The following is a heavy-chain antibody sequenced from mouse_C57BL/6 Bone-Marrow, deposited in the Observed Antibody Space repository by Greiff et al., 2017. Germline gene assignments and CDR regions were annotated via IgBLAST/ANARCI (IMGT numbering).Heavy chain of an antibody. CDR2: IDPSSGGT. CDR3: ARHGLGTVGAWRYFEV. V-gene: IGHV1-72*01. CDR1: GYTFTSYW. D-gene: IGHD1-1*01. Sequence: VQLQQPGAELVKPGASVKLSCKASGYTFTSYWMHWVKQRPGRGLEWIGRIDPSSGGTKYNEKFKSKATLTVDKPSSTAYMQLSSLTSEDSAVYYGARHGLGTVGAWRYFEVWGTGTTVTVSS. J-gene: IGHJ1*03.